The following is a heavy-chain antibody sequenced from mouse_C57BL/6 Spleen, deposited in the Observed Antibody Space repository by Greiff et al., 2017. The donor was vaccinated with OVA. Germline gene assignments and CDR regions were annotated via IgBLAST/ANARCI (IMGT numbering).Heavy chain of an antibody. V-gene: IGHV14-3*01. Sequence: EVQLQQSVAELVRPGASVKLSCTASGFNIKNTYMHWVKQRPEQGLEWIGRIDPANGNTKYAPKFQGKATITADTSSNTAYLQLSSLTSEDTSIYYWARIYYYGISYPEAIDYWGQGTSVTVSS. CDR1: GFNIKNTY. D-gene: IGHD1-1*01. J-gene: IGHJ4*01. CDR3: ARIYYYGISYPEAIDY. CDR2: IDPANGNT.